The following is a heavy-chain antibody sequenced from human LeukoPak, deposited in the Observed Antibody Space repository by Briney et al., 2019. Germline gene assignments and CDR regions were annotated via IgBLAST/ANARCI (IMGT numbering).Heavy chain of an antibody. Sequence: PGGSLRLSCEASGFTFSHYWMHWVRQAPGKGLVWVSRTNTDGSSTNYVDSVKGRFTISRDNAKNTMYLQMNSLRAEDTAMYYCVPTDSSGLDWGQGTLVTVSS. D-gene: IGHD3-22*01. V-gene: IGHV3-74*01. J-gene: IGHJ4*02. CDR1: GFTFSHYW. CDR3: VPTDSSGLD. CDR2: TNTDGSST.